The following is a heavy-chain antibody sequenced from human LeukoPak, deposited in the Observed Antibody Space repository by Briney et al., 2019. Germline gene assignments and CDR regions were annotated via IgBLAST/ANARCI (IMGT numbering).Heavy chain of an antibody. CDR2: ISTSSIYI. Sequence: NPWGSLRLSCAASGFTFSSYSMNWVRQAPGKGLEWVSFISTSSIYIYYADSLKGRFTISRDNARNSLYLEMNSLRVEDTAVYYCARVGAAASSFFNWFDPWGQGTLVTVSS. J-gene: IGHJ5*02. CDR3: ARVGAAASSFFNWFDP. V-gene: IGHV3-21*01. D-gene: IGHD6-13*01. CDR1: GFTFSSYS.